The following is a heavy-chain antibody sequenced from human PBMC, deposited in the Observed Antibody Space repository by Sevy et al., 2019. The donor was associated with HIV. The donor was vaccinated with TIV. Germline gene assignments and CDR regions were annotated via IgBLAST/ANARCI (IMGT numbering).Heavy chain of an antibody. J-gene: IGHJ4*02. CDR2: ISSSSSYI. V-gene: IGHV3-21*01. D-gene: IGHD3-22*01. Sequence: GGFLRLSCAASGFTFSSYSMNWVRQAPGKGLEWVSSISSSSSYIYYADSVKGRFTISRDNAKNSLYLQMNSLRAEDTAVYYCARAAYYYDSSGYYYVDYWGQGTLVTVSS. CDR3: ARAAYYYDSSGYYYVDY. CDR1: GFTFSSYS.